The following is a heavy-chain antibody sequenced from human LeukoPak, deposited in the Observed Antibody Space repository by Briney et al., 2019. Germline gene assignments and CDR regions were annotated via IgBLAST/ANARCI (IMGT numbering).Heavy chain of an antibody. CDR3: ARGDGSFDY. CDR2: ISYDGSNE. J-gene: IGHJ4*02. V-gene: IGHV3-30*04. D-gene: IGHD1-26*01. CDR1: GFTFSSYA. Sequence: PGGSLRLSCAASGFTFSSYAMHWVRQAPGKGLEWVAVISYDGSNEYYADSVKGRSTISRDNSKNTLYLQMNSLRAEDTAVYYCARGDGSFDYWGQGTLVTVSS.